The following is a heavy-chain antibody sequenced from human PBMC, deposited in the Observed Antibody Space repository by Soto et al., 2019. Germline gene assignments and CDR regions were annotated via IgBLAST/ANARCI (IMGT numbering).Heavy chain of an antibody. D-gene: IGHD6-19*01. CDR3: ARDRAVDGLAFDI. Sequence: GASVKVSCKATGYTFTIYGTSWVRQAPGQGLEWMGWISAYNGNTNYAQKLQGRVTMTTDTSTSTAYMELRSLRSDDTAVYYCARDRAVDGLAFDIWGQGTMVTVSS. J-gene: IGHJ3*02. CDR2: ISAYNGNT. V-gene: IGHV1-18*01. CDR1: GYTFTIYG.